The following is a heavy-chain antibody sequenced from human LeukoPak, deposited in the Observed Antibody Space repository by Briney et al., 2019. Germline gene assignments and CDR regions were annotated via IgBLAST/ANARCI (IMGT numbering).Heavy chain of an antibody. Sequence: GGSLRLSCAASGFTVSNNYMSWVRQAPGYGLEWVSVIYKVGNTFYADFVKGRFTISRDNSKNTLYLQMNSLRAEDTALYYCAKGYYGGSATHFDSWGQGILVTVSS. CDR3: AKGYYGGSATHFDS. CDR2: IYKVGNT. V-gene: IGHV3-66*01. D-gene: IGHD4-23*01. CDR1: GFTVSNNY. J-gene: IGHJ4*02.